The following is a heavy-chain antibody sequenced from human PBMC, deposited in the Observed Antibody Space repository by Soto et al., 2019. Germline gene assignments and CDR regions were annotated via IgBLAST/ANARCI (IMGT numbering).Heavy chain of an antibody. J-gene: IGHJ4*02. V-gene: IGHV4-31*03. CDR2: IYYSVST. Sequence: QVQLQESGPGLVKPSQTLSLTCTVSGGSISSGGYYWSWIRQHPGKGLEWIGYIYYSVSTYYNPSLKSRVTISVDTSKNQFSLKLSSVTAADTAVYYCARDMDYYGSGSYFDYWGQGTLVTVSS. D-gene: IGHD3-10*01. CDR1: GGSISSGGYY. CDR3: ARDMDYYGSGSYFDY.